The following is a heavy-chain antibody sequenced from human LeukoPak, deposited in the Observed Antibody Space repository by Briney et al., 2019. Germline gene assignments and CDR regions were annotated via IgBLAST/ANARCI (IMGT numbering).Heavy chain of an antibody. CDR3: ASTRGIPRAEMATIHY. Sequence: ASVKISCKASVYTFTSYYMHWVRQAPGQGLEWMGIINPSGGSTSYAQKFQGRVTMTRDTSTSTVYMELSSLRSEDTAVYYCASTRGIPRAEMATIHYWGQGTLVTVSS. D-gene: IGHD5-24*01. V-gene: IGHV1-46*03. CDR2: INPSGGST. J-gene: IGHJ4*02. CDR1: VYTFTSYY.